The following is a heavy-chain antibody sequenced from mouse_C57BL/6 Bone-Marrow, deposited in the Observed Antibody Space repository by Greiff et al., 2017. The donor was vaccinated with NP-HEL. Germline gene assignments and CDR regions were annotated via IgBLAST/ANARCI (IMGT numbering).Heavy chain of an antibody. CDR3: ARGWYYFDD. V-gene: IGHV5-16*01. D-gene: IGHD1-1*02. Sequence: EVKLMESEGGLVQPGSSMKLSCTASGFTFSDYYMAWVRQVPEKGLEWVANINYDGSSTYYLDSLKSRFIISRDNAKNILYLQMSSLKSEDTATYYCARGWYYFDDWGQGTTLTVSS. J-gene: IGHJ2*01. CDR2: INYDGSST. CDR1: GFTFSDYY.